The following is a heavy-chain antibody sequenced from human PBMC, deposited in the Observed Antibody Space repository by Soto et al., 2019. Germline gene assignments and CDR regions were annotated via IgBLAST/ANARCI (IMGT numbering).Heavy chain of an antibody. CDR1: GFTFSSYS. CDR3: ARAAMSQRDGDWFDP. J-gene: IGHJ5*02. CDR2: ISSSSSYI. V-gene: IGHV3-21*01. Sequence: GGSLRLSCAASGFTFSSYSMNWVRQAPGKGLEWVSSISSSSSYIYYADSVKGRFTISRDNAKNSLYLQMNSLRAEDTAVYYCARAAMSQRDGDWFDPWGQGTLVTVSS. D-gene: IGHD2-2*01.